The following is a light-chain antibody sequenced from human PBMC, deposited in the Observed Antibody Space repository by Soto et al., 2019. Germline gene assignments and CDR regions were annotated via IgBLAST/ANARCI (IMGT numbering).Light chain of an antibody. CDR3: CSYAGSCTSV. CDR1: SRDVGAYIY. CDR2: DVI. J-gene: IGLJ1*01. Sequence: QSVLTQLRSVSGSPGQSVTFSCTGTSRDVGAYIYVSWYQQHPGKAPKLIIYDVIKRPSGVPDRFSDSKSGNTASLTISGLHGEDVADYYCCSYAGSCTSVFCTGTNVTGL. V-gene: IGLV2-11*01.